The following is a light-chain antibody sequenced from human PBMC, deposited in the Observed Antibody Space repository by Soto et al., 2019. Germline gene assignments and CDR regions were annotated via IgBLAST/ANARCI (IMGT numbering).Light chain of an antibody. V-gene: IGLV2-14*01. CDR3: SSYSSSSTLDV. Sequence: QSVLTQPASVSGSPGQSITISCTGTSSDVGAYNYVSWYQQHPGKAPRLMICDVSNRPSGVSNRFSGSKSGNTASLTISGLQAEDEADYYCSSYSSSSTLDVFGTGTKVTVL. J-gene: IGLJ1*01. CDR2: DVS. CDR1: SSDVGAYNY.